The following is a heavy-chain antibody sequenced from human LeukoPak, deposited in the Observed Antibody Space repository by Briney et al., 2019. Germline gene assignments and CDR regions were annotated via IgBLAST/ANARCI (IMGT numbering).Heavy chain of an antibody. CDR2: INPSGGST. CDR3: ARDPYSSSSRLRLPGDY. D-gene: IGHD6-6*01. J-gene: IGHJ4*02. CDR1: GYTFTSYG. V-gene: IGHV1-46*01. Sequence: GASVKVSCKASGYTFTSYGISWVRQAPGQGLEWMGIINPSGGSTSYAQKFQGRVTMTRDTSTSTVYMELSSLRSEDTAVYYCARDPYSSSSRLRLPGDYWGQGTLVTVSS.